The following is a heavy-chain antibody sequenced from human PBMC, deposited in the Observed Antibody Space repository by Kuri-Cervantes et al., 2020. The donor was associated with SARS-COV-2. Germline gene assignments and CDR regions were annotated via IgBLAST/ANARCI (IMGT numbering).Heavy chain of an antibody. CDR2: ISGSGGST. V-gene: IGHV3-23*01. CDR1: GFTFSSYA. D-gene: IGHD4-17*01. Sequence: GESLKISCAASGFTFSSYAMSWVRQAPGKGLEWVSAISGSGGSTYYADSVKGRFTISRDNSKNTQYLQMNSLRAEDTAVYYCAKDGGPGYGDYVYFDYWGQGTLVTVSS. CDR3: AKDGGPGYGDYVYFDY. J-gene: IGHJ4*02.